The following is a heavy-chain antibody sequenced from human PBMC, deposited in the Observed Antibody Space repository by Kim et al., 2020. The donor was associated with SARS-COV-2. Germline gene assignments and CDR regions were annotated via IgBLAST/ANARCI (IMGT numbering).Heavy chain of an antibody. J-gene: IGHJ4*02. D-gene: IGHD2-15*01. CDR1: GFTFSSYD. V-gene: IGHV3-13*01. Sequence: GGSLRLSCAASGFTFSSYDMHWVRQATGKGLEWVSGIGTAGDTYYPGSVKGRFTISRENARNSLYLQMNILRAGDTAVYYCARGRGTVVSKYVDYWGQGTLVTVSS. CDR3: ARGRGTVVSKYVDY. CDR2: IGTAGDT.